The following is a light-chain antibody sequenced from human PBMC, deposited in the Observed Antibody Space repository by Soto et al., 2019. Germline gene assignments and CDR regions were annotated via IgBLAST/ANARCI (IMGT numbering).Light chain of an antibody. V-gene: IGKV1-5*01. Sequence: DIQMTQSPSTLSSSVGDRVTITCRASQSISSWLAWYQQKQGKAPNLLIYDASSLESGVPSRVSGSGSVTDFTLTISSLQPDDFANYSGQHYNSYQFTFGQGTKLEIK. CDR2: DAS. CDR3: QHYNSYQFT. CDR1: QSISSW. J-gene: IGKJ2*01.